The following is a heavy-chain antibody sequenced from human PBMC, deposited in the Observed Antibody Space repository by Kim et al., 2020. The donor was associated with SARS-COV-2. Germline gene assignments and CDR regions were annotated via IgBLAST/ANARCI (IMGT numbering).Heavy chain of an antibody. CDR3: VATQQSWLYAY. J-gene: IGHJ4*02. V-gene: IGHV3-23*01. CDR2: ISASGGNK. Sequence: GGSLRLSCAASGFTFSSYAMSWVRQAPGKGLEWVSVISASGGNKYYADSVKGRFTISRDNSRNTVYLEMNSLRAEDTAVYYCVATQQSWLYAYWGQGTPTTSSS. D-gene: IGHD2-2*02. CDR1: GFTFSSYA.